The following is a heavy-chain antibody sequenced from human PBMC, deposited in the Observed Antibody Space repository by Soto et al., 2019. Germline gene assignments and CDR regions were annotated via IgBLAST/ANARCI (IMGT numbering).Heavy chain of an antibody. V-gene: IGHV1-69*13. J-gene: IGHJ1*01. CDR3: AREGSGYNF. Sequence: SVKVSCKASGGTFSSFGISWVRQAPGQGLEWMGGIIPVFGRPSYAQRFRGRLTITADESTNTGYMELIDLRSEDTAVYYCAREGSGYNFWGQGTQVTVSS. D-gene: IGHD5-12*01. CDR1: GGTFSSFG. CDR2: IIPVFGRP.